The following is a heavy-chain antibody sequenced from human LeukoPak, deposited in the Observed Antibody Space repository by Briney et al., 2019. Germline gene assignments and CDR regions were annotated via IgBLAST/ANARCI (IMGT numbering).Heavy chain of an antibody. CDR1: GGSFSGYY. Sequence: PSETLSLTCAVYGGSFSGYYWSWIRQPPGKGLEWIGEINHSGSTNYNPSLKSRVTISVDTSKNQFSLKLSSVTAADTAVYYCARGVGSRDYYDSSGYPLLGYYFDYWGQGTLVTVSS. J-gene: IGHJ4*02. CDR2: INHSGST. V-gene: IGHV4-34*01. CDR3: ARGVGSRDYYDSSGYPLLGYYFDY. D-gene: IGHD3-22*01.